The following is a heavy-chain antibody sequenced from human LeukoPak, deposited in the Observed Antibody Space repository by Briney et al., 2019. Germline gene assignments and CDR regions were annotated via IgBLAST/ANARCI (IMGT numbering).Heavy chain of an antibody. J-gene: IGHJ3*02. Sequence: PGGSLRLSCAASGYIHSTYGMHWVRQAPAKGLEWVSFIRYVGINKYYADSVKGRFTISRHNFKNTLYLQMNSMRPEDTALYYCAKEGVYYGSGGHRDAFDMWGQGKMVTVSS. CDR3: AKEGVYYGSGGHRDAFDM. CDR2: IRYVGINK. CDR1: GYIHSTYG. V-gene: IGHV3-30*02. D-gene: IGHD3-10*01.